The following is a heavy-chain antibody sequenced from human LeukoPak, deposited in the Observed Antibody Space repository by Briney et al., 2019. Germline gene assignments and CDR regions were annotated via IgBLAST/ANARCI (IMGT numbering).Heavy chain of an antibody. Sequence: GGSLRLSCAASGFTFSSYWMHWVRQAPGEGLVWVSRINGDGSGSIYADSVKGRFTISRDNSKNTLYLQMNSLRAEDTAVYYCALSIAAAGDAFDIWGQGTPVTVSS. J-gene: IGHJ4*02. V-gene: IGHV3-74*01. CDR2: INGDGSGS. CDR1: GFTFSSYW. CDR3: ALSIAAAGDAFDI. D-gene: IGHD6-13*01.